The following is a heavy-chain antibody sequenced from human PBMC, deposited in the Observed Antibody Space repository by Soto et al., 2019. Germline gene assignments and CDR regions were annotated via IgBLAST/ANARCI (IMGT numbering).Heavy chain of an antibody. V-gene: IGHV3-11*05. CDR2: ISSSSSYT. J-gene: IGHJ4*02. D-gene: IGHD1-26*01. CDR1: GFTFSDYY. CDR3: ARVTVGATGGVYFDY. Sequence: QVQLVESGGGLVKPGGSLRLSCAASGFTFSDYYMSWIRQAPGKGLEWVSYISSSSSYTNYADSVKGRFTISRDNAKNSLYLQMNSLRAEDTAVYDCARVTVGATGGVYFDYWGQGTLVTVSS.